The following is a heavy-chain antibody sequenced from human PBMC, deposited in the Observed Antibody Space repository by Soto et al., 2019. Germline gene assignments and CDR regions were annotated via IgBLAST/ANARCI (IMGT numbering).Heavy chain of an antibody. CDR3: ATSQYCSSTTCYLAY. Sequence: QVRLVQSGAEVKKPGASVKVSCKASGYTFASHAMHWVRQAPGQRLEWMGWINSGNGDTKYSQKFQGRVTITRDTSASTAYMELGSLRSEDTAVYYCATSQYCSSTTCYLAYWGQGTLVTVSS. CDR2: INSGNGDT. V-gene: IGHV1-3*01. D-gene: IGHD2-2*01. J-gene: IGHJ4*02. CDR1: GYTFASHA.